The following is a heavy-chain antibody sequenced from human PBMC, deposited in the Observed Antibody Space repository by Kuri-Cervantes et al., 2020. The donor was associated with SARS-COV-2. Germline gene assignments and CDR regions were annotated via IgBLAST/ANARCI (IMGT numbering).Heavy chain of an antibody. D-gene: IGHD2-8*02. CDR3: AKAMGYCTGGVCYTYYYYYMDV. V-gene: IGHV3-30*07. J-gene: IGHJ6*03. CDR2: ISYDGSDK. CDR1: GYTFSSYA. Sequence: GGSLRLSCAASGYTFSSYAIHWVRQAPGKGLEWVALISYDGSDKNYADSVKGRFTISRDNSKNTLYLQMNSLRAEDTAVYYCAKAMGYCTGGVCYTYYYYYMDVWGKGTTVTVSS.